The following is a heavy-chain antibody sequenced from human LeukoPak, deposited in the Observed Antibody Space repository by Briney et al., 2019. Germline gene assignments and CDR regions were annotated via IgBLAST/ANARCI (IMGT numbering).Heavy chain of an antibody. CDR1: GYTLTELS. D-gene: IGHD6-19*01. CDR3: ATSTVAGREFYGMDV. Sequence: ASVKVSCKVSGYTLTELSMHWVRQAPGKGLEWMGGFDPEDGETIYAQKFQGRVTMTEGTSTDTAYMELSSLRSEDTAVYYCATSTVAGREFYGMDVWGQGTTVTVSS. J-gene: IGHJ6*02. V-gene: IGHV1-24*01. CDR2: FDPEDGET.